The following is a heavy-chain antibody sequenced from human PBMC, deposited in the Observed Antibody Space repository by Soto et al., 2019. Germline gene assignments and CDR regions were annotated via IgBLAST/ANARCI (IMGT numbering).Heavy chain of an antibody. Sequence: ASVKVSCKASGGTFSSYAISWVRQAPGQGLEWMGGIIPIFGTANYAQKFQGRVTITADESTSTAYMELSSLRSEDTAVYYCASERKSSGWYAWFDPWGQGTLVTVS. V-gene: IGHV1-69*13. CDR1: GGTFSSYA. CDR3: ASERKSSGWYAWFDP. J-gene: IGHJ5*02. D-gene: IGHD6-19*01. CDR2: IIPIFGTA.